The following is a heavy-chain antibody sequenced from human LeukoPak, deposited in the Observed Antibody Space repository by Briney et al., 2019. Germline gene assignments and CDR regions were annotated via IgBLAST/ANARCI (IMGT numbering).Heavy chain of an antibody. CDR2: TYYRSKWYN. D-gene: IGHD6-19*01. CDR3: ARAVSGDLGY. Sequence: SPTLSLTCAISGDSVSSNSVAWTWIRQSPSRGLEWLGRTYYRSKWYNDYAVSVKSRITFIPETSKNPFSLQLNSVTPEDTAVYDRARAVSGDLGYWGQGIMVTVSS. J-gene: IGHJ4*02. V-gene: IGHV6-1*01. CDR1: GDSVSSNSVA.